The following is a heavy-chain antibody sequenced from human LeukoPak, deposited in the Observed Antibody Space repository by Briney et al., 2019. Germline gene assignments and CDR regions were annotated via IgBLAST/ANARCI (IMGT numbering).Heavy chain of an antibody. V-gene: IGHV3-13*01. CDR3: AGGGDILTGYYIIDY. J-gene: IGHJ4*02. CDR2: IGTAGDT. Sequence: GGSLRLSCAASGFTFSSCDMHWVRQATGKGLEWVSAIGTAGDTSYPGSVKGRFTISRDNSKNTLYLQMNSLRAEDTAVYYCAGGGDILTGYYIIDYWGQGTLVTVSS. D-gene: IGHD3-9*01. CDR1: GFTFSSCD.